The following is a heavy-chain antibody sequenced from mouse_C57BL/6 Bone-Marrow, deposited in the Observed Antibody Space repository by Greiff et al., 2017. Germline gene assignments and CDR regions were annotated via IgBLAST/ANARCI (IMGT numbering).Heavy chain of an antibody. CDR3: ARIFQYPDGYFDV. Sequence: QVQLQQSGAELVKPGASVKMSCKASGYTFTSYWITWVKQRPGQGLEWIGDIYPGSGSTNYNEKFKSKATLTVDTSSSTAYMQLSSLTSEDSAVYYCARIFQYPDGYFDVWGTGTTVTVSS. D-gene: IGHD2-10*02. CDR2: IYPGSGST. V-gene: IGHV1-55*01. CDR1: GYTFTSYW. J-gene: IGHJ1*03.